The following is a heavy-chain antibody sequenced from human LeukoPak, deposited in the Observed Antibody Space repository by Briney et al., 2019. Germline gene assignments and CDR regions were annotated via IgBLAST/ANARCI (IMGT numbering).Heavy chain of an antibody. CDR1: GGSFSGYY. Sequence: SETLSLTCAVYGGSFSGYYWSWIRQPPGKGLEWIGEINHSGSTNYNPSLKSRVTISVDTSKNQLSLKLSSVTAADTAVYYCARFRLTAVDYWGQGTLVTVSS. D-gene: IGHD2-21*02. CDR2: INHSGST. CDR3: ARFRLTAVDY. V-gene: IGHV4-34*01. J-gene: IGHJ4*02.